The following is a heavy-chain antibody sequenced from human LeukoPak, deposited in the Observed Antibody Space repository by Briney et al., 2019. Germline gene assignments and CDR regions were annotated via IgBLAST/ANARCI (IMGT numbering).Heavy chain of an antibody. CDR1: GFTFSEYG. CDR2: ISYHGSNI. V-gene: IGHV3-30*03. Sequence: GGSLRLSCVASGFTFSEYGMHWVRQAPGKGLEWMAVISYHGSNIYFADSVKGRFSISRDDSKNTLYLQMNSLRAEDTALYYCARDRWITNYYDSEFDYWGQGTLVTVSS. CDR3: ARDRWITNYYDSEFDY. D-gene: IGHD3-22*01. J-gene: IGHJ4*02.